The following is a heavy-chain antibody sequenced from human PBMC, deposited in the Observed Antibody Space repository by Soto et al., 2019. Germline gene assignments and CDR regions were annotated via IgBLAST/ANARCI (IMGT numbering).Heavy chain of an antibody. CDR2: IIPIFGTA. CDR1: ERTFSIYA. Sequence: AGKVWCEASERTFSIYAISWVRQAPGQGLEWMGGIIPIFGTANYAQKFQGRVTITADESTSTAYMELSSLRSEDTAVYYCAGEVVGARYQYGMDVWGQETTVTVPS. D-gene: IGHD1-26*01. CDR3: AGEVVGARYQYGMDV. J-gene: IGHJ6*01. V-gene: IGHV1-69*01.